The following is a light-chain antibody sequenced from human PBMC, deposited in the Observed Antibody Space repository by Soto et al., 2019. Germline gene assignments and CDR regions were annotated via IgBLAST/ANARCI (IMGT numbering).Light chain of an antibody. CDR3: QQLDALALT. V-gene: IGKV3-15*01. Sequence: IVLTQSPGTLSVSPGERVILSCRASQTLRNELAWYQQKPGQAPRLLIYGGFTRATGIPARFSGSGSGTEFTLTINSLESEGFAIYYCQQLDALALTFGPGTILDVK. J-gene: IGKJ3*01. CDR2: GGF. CDR1: QTLRNE.